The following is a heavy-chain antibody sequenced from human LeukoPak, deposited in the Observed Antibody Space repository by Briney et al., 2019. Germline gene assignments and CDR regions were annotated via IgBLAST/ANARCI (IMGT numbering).Heavy chain of an antibody. D-gene: IGHD3-10*01. CDR2: IYYSGST. CDR3: ARGHYYGSGEPDGMAV. Sequence: SETLSLTCTVSGGSISSYYWSWIRQPPGKGLEWIGYIYYSGSTNYNPSLKSRVTISVDTSKNQFSLKLSSVTAADTAVYYCARGHYYGSGEPDGMAVWGQGTTVTVYS. V-gene: IGHV4-59*01. CDR1: GGSISSYY. J-gene: IGHJ6*02.